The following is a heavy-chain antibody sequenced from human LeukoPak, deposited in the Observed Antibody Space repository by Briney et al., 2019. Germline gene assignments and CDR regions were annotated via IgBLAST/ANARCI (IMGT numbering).Heavy chain of an antibody. J-gene: IGHJ4*02. CDR2: ISTTDDT. CDR3: ARGRSGSYFDS. V-gene: IGHV3-13*04. D-gene: IGHD1-26*01. Sequence: PGGSLRLSCVASGFTFSTYDMHWVRQATGKGVEWVSAISTTDDTYYPGSVKGRFTISRENAKSSLYLQMNSLRAEDTAVYYCARGRSGSYFDSWGQGTLVAVSS. CDR1: GFTFSTYD.